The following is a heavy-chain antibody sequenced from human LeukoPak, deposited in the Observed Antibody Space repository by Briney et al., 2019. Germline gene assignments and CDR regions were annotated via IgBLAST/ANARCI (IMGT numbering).Heavy chain of an antibody. J-gene: IGHJ2*01. CDR3: ASRASSVTTRGRYFDL. CDR2: INPNSGGT. Sequence: ASVKVSCKASGYTFTGYYMHWVRQAPGQGLEWMGWINPNSGGTNYAQKFQGRVTMTRDTSISTAYMELSRLRSDDTAVYYCASRASSVTTRGRYFDLWGRGTLVTVSS. CDR1: GYTFTGYY. V-gene: IGHV1-2*02. D-gene: IGHD4-17*01.